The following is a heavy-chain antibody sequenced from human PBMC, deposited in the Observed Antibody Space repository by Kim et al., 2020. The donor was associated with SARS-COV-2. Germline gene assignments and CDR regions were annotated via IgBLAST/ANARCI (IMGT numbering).Heavy chain of an antibody. D-gene: IGHD1-26*01. J-gene: IGHJ4*02. CDR2: ISSSGSTI. V-gene: IGHV3-48*03. Sequence: GGSLRLSCAASGFTFSSYEMNWVRQAPGKGLEWVSYISSSGSTIYYADSVKGRFTISRDNAKNSLYLQMNSLRAEDTAVYYCARDSPSLVVGALNAALDYWGQGTLVTVSS. CDR1: GFTFSSYE. CDR3: ARDSPSLVVGALNAALDY.